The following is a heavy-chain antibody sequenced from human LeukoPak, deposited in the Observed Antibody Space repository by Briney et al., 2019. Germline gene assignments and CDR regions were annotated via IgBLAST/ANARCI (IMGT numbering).Heavy chain of an antibody. CDR1: GGSIRSSSYY. Sequence: PSETLSLTCTVSGGSIRSSSYYWGWIRQPPGKGLEWIGSIYYSGSTYYNPSLKSRVTISVDTSKNQFSLKLSSVTAADTAVYYCARLDWVNWFDPWGQGTLVTVSS. V-gene: IGHV4-39*01. CDR3: ARLDWVNWFDP. J-gene: IGHJ5*02. D-gene: IGHD3/OR15-3a*01. CDR2: IYYSGST.